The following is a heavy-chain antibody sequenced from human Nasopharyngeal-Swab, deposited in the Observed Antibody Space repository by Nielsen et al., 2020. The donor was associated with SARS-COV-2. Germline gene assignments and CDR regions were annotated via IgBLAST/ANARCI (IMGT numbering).Heavy chain of an antibody. CDR2: ISWNSGST. V-gene: IGHV3-9*01. CDR3: AKIDGYNYLYAFDI. J-gene: IGHJ3*02. Sequence: GGSLRLSCAASGFTFDDYAMHWVQQAPGKGLEWVSGISWNSGSTGYADSVKGRFTISRDNAKNSLYLQMNSLRAEDTALYYCAKIDGYNYLYAFDIWGQGTMVTVSS. CDR1: GFTFDDYA. D-gene: IGHD5-24*01.